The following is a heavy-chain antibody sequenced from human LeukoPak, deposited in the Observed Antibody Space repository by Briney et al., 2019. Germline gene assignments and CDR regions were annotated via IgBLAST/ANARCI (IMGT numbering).Heavy chain of an antibody. J-gene: IGHJ5*02. Sequence: SETLSLTCTVSGGSISSSSYYWGWIRQPSGKGLVWNGCIYYSGSTYYNPSLKSRVTISVDTSKNQLSLKLSSVTAADTAVYYCARESNYHRSGTGWFDPWGQGTLVTVSS. CDR1: GGSISSSSYY. CDR3: ARESNYHRSGTGWFDP. V-gene: IGHV4-39*07. CDR2: IYYSGST. D-gene: IGHD3-10*01.